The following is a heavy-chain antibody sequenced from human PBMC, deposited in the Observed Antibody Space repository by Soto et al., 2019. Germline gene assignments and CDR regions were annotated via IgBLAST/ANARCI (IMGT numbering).Heavy chain of an antibody. D-gene: IGHD2-21*01. CDR1: GFTFSSYA. V-gene: IGHV3-64*01. CDR2: ITSSGGNT. J-gene: IGHJ6*02. Sequence: EVQLVESGGGLVQPGGSLRLSCAASGFTFSSYAMHWVRQAPGKGLEYVSVITSSGGNTDYASSVKGRFTISSDNSKNTLYLQMGSLRAEDMAVYYCARRIPFGYGMDVWGPGTTFTVSS. CDR3: ARRIPFGYGMDV.